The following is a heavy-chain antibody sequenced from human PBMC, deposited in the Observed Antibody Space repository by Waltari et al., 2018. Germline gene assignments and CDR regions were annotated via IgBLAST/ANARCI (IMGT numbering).Heavy chain of an antibody. V-gene: IGHV3-23*01. D-gene: IGHD3-16*02. CDR1: ASSLMSFP. CDR3: AKGSRGYTNYFFDS. CDR2: ISGSGATR. Sequence: EVQLFESAGGLLQTGEALRLSRAASASSLMSFPLTWVRQAPGEGLECVASISGSGATRFYADSVKGRFTIVRDNSRDTVYLQMNSLRVDDSAVYYCAKGSRGYTNYFFDSWGQGTLVSVSS. J-gene: IGHJ4*02.